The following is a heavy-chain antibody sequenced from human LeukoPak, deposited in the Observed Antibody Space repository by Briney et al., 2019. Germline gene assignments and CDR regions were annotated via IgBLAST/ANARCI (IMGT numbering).Heavy chain of an antibody. J-gene: IGHJ4*02. Sequence: SETLSLTCTVSGGSISSYYWSWIRQPPGKGLEWIGYIYFSGSTNYNPSLRSRVTISVDTSRNQFPLQLSSVTAADTAVYYCARTSHPHGSSWLFDYWGQGTLVTVSS. CDR3: ARTSHPHGSSWLFDY. CDR2: IYFSGST. D-gene: IGHD6-13*01. V-gene: IGHV4-59*01. CDR1: GGSISSYY.